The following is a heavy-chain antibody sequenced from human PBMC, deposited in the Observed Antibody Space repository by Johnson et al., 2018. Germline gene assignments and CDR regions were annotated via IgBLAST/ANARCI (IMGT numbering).Heavy chain of an antibody. CDR1: GFTFSSYA. J-gene: IGHJ3*02. V-gene: IGHV3-23*04. CDR3: AQGRCTNPFRAFGI. D-gene: IGHD1-14*01. CDR2: IVGSGAGT. Sequence: VQLVESGGGLIQFGGSLRLSCAASGFTFSSYAMGWVRQAPGRGLDWVSSIVGSGAGTYYADSVKGRFTISSYNSKNTLYLEMNSLRAEDSARSYCAQGRCTNPFRAFGIGGQGIPVTVSS.